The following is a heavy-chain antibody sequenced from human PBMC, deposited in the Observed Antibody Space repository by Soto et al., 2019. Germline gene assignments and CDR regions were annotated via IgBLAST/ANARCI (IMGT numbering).Heavy chain of an antibody. D-gene: IGHD2-15*01. CDR2: ISPGSRYP. CDR3: VRGGGGGLFDP. J-gene: IGHJ5*02. V-gene: IGHV3-11*06. CDR1: GFTFGDSY. Sequence: RGSLSLSCAGSGFTFGDSYMSWIRQAPGKGLEWLSYISPGSRYPAYADSVKGRFTISRDNAKRSLYLQMMSLTAEDTAIYYCVRGGGGGLFDPWGQGTMVTVSS.